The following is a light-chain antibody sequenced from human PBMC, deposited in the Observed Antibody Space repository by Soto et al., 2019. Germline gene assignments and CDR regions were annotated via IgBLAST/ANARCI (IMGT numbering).Light chain of an antibody. CDR2: LGS. J-gene: IGKJ1*01. CDR3: MQALQTPRT. V-gene: IGKV2-28*01. Sequence: DLVMTQSPLSLPVTPGEPASISCRSSQSLLHSNGYNYLDWYLQKPGQSPQLLIYLGSNRASGVPDRFSGNGSGRDFTLKISRVEAEDVGVYYCMQALQTPRTFGQGTKVEIK. CDR1: QSLLHSNGYNY.